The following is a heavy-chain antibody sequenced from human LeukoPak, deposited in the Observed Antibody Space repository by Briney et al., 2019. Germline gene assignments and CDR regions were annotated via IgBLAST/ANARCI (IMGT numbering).Heavy chain of an antibody. V-gene: IGHV3-23*01. CDR1: GFTFSSYG. J-gene: IGHJ4*02. CDR3: SRDCPSGGSCYSLVGRDH. D-gene: IGHD2-15*01. Sequence: PGGSLRLSCAASGFTFSSYGMSWVRQAPGKGLKWVSAISGSGGSTYYADSVKGRFTISRDNSKNTLYLQMNSLKTDDTAMYYCSRDCPSGGSCYSLVGRDHWGQGTLVTVSS. CDR2: ISGSGGST.